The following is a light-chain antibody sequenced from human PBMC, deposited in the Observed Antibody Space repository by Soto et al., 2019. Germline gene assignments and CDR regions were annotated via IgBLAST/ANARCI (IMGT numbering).Light chain of an antibody. V-gene: IGKV4-1*01. J-gene: IGKJ2*01. CDR3: QQHYSSPHT. CDR1: QSVLYSSNNKNY. CDR2: WAS. Sequence: DIVMTQSPDSLAVSLGERATINCKSSQSVLYSSNNKNYLAWHQQKPGQPPKLLIYWASTRESGVPDRFSGSGSGTDFTLTISSRQAEDVAVYYCQQHYSSPHTFGQGTKVEIK.